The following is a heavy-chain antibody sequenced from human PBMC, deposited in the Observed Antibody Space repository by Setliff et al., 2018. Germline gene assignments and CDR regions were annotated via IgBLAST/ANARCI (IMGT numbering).Heavy chain of an antibody. CDR1: GGSVRGYY. J-gene: IGHJ4*02. CDR3: ARGRNVAARLLDS. CDR2: MYYSGDT. V-gene: IGHV4-59*08. D-gene: IGHD6-6*01. Sequence: SETLSLTCTVSGGSVRGYYWSWIRQPPGKGLEWIGYMYYSGDTNYNPSLKSRVTIPVDTSKNQFSLELRSVTAADTAVYYCARGRNVAARLLDSWGQGTLVTVSS.